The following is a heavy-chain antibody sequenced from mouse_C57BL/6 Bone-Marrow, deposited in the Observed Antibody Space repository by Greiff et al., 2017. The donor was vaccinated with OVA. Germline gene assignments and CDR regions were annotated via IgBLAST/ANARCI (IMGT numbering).Heavy chain of an antibody. D-gene: IGHD2-10*02. V-gene: IGHV1-85*01. CDR2: IYPRDGST. J-gene: IGHJ4*01. CDR1: GYTFTSYD. CDR3: ASVWSRDAMDY. Sequence: VQLQQSGPELVKPGASVKLSCKASGYTFTSYDINWVKQRPGQGLEWIGWIYPRDGSTKYNEKFKGKATLTVDTSSSTAYMELHSLTSEDSAVYYCASVWSRDAMDYWGQGTSVTVSS.